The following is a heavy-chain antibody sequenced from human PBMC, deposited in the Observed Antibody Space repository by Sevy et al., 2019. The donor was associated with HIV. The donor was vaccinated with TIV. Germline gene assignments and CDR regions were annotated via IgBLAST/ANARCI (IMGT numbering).Heavy chain of an antibody. CDR1: GGSISSHY. D-gene: IGHD3-3*01. CDR2: IDTSGGT. J-gene: IGHJ4*02. Sequence: SETLSLTCSVSGGSISSHYWSWIRQPAGEGLEWIGRIDTSGGTNYNPSLKTRVTMSIDTSKNQFSLRLRSVTAADTPVYYCARYNFWSGHYDYLDYWGPGALVTVSS. V-gene: IGHV4-4*07. CDR3: ARYNFWSGHYDYLDY.